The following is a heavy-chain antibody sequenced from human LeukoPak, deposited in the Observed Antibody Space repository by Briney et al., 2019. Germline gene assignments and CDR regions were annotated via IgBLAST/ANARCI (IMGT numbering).Heavy chain of an antibody. Sequence: GGSLRLSCAASGFTFSSYGMSWVRQAPGKGLEWVSAIGGRDGSTYYADSVKGRFTIYRDNSKNTLYVQMNSLRAEDTAVYYCAKGHYYGSGSLDYWGQGTLVTVSS. CDR1: GFTFSSYG. CDR2: IGGRDGST. CDR3: AKGHYYGSGSLDY. V-gene: IGHV3-23*01. D-gene: IGHD3-10*01. J-gene: IGHJ4*02.